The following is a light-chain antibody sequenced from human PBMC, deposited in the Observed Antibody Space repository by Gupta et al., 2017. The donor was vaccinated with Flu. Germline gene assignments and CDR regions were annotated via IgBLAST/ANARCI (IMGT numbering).Light chain of an antibody. J-gene: IGKJ1*01. Sequence: DVVMTQSPLSLPVTLGQTASISCRSSQSLLYSDGNTVLHWFQQRPGQAPRRLIYLVSHRESGVRDRFSGSGSGTEFTLKISRVEAEDVGIYFCMQGALWPWAFGQGTKVEI. CDR1: QSLLYSDGNTV. CDR3: MQGALWPWA. CDR2: LVS. V-gene: IGKV2-30*01.